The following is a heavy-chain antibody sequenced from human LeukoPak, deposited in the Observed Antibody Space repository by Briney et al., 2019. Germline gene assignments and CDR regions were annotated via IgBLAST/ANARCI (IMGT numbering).Heavy chain of an antibody. CDR1: GVSVSTTSHY. J-gene: IGHJ4*02. V-gene: IGHV4-39*01. CDR3: ARHRDHFGSGTYYPPFDY. CDR2: IYYSGSA. Sequence: SETLSLTCTVSGVSVSTTSHYWGWVRQPPGKGLEWIGAIYYSGSAHYNPSLKSRVTISVDTSKNQFSLNLSSATAADTAVYYCARHRDHFGSGTYYPPFDYWGQGTLVTVSS. D-gene: IGHD3-10*01.